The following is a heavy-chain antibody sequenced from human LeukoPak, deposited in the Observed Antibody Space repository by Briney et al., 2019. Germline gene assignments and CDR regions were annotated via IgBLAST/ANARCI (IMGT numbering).Heavy chain of an antibody. D-gene: IGHD6-13*01. CDR1: GGSISSYY. J-gene: IGHJ4*02. CDR3: ARGFFDSSRTIDY. CDR2: IYYSGST. Sequence: PSETLSLTCTVSGGSISSYYGSWIRQPPGKGLEWIGYIYYSGSTNYNPSLKSRVTISVDTSKNQFSLKLSSVTAADTAVYYCARGFFDSSRTIDYWGQGTLVTVSS. V-gene: IGHV4-59*08.